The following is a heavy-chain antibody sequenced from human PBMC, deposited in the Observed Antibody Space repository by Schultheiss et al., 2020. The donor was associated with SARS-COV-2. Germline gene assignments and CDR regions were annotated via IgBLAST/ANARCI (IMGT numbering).Heavy chain of an antibody. CDR3: AGYCSGGSCYSGGWFDP. Sequence: SETLSLTCAVYGGSFSGYYWSWIRQPPGKGLEWIGEINHSGSTNYNPSLKSRVTISVDTSKNQFSLKLSSVTAADTAVYYCAGYCSGGSCYSGGWFDPWGQGTLVTVSS. D-gene: IGHD2-15*01. CDR1: GGSFSGYY. CDR2: INHSGST. J-gene: IGHJ5*02. V-gene: IGHV4-34*01.